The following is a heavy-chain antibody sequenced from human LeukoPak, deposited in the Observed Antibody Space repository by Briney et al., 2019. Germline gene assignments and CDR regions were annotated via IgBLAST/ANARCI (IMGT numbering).Heavy chain of an antibody. Sequence: ASVKVSCKASGDTFTSYSISGGRQAPVQGLESRGWISAYNGNTNNAQKLQGRVTMTTDTSTSTAYMELRSLRFDDTAVYYCAREIDSGILSLDVWGKGTTVTVSS. CDR3: AREIDSGILSLDV. CDR1: GDTFTSYS. V-gene: IGHV1-18*01. D-gene: IGHD3-9*01. J-gene: IGHJ6*04. CDR2: ISAYNGNT.